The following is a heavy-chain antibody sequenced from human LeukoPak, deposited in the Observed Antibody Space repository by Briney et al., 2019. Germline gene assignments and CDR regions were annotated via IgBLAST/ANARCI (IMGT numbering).Heavy chain of an antibody. J-gene: IGHJ5*02. D-gene: IGHD2-21*02. CDR3: ARLVTENWFDP. Sequence: ASVKVSCKASGYTFTSYAMHWVRQAPGQRLEWMGWINAGNGNTKYSQKFQGRVTITRDTSASTAYMELSSLRSEDTAEYYCARLVTENWFDPWGQGTLVTVSS. CDR2: INAGNGNT. V-gene: IGHV1-3*01. CDR1: GYTFTSYA.